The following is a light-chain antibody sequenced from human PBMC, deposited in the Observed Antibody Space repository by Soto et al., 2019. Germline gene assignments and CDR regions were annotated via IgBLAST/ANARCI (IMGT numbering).Light chain of an antibody. Sequence: QSALTQPASVSGSPGQSITISCTGTYNHVSWYQHHPGKAPKLMIYEGTKRPSGVSHRFSGSKSGSTASLTISGLQAEDEAHYYCCSYGGTTTLVFGGGTKLTVL. V-gene: IGLV2-23*01. CDR3: CSYGGTTTLV. CDR2: EGT. J-gene: IGLJ3*02. CDR1: YNH.